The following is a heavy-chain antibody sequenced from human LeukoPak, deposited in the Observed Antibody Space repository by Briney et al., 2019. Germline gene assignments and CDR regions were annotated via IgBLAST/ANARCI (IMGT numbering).Heavy chain of an antibody. D-gene: IGHD6-6*01. Sequence: PGGSLRLSCAASGFTFSRYWMHWVRQAPGKGLEWVSSISASSSFIYYADSVKGRFTISRDNSKNSLYLQMNSLRAEDTAVYYCARFGSSSGYYYMDVWGKGTTVTVSS. CDR1: GFTFSRYW. J-gene: IGHJ6*03. CDR2: ISASSSFI. V-gene: IGHV3-21*01. CDR3: ARFGSSSGYYYMDV.